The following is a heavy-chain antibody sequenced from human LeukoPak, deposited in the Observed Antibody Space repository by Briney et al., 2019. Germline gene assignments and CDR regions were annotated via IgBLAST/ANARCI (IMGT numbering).Heavy chain of an antibody. CDR2: INPNSGGT. CDR3: ARGGVVVPAAETRLDY. CDR1: GYTFTGYY. V-gene: IGHV1-2*02. D-gene: IGHD2-2*01. J-gene: IGHJ4*02. Sequence: ASVKVSCKASGYTFTGYYMHWVRQAPGQGLEWMGWINPNSGGTNYAQKFQGRVTMTRDTSISTAYMELSRLRSDDTAVYYCARGGVVVPAAETRLDYWGQGTLVTVSS.